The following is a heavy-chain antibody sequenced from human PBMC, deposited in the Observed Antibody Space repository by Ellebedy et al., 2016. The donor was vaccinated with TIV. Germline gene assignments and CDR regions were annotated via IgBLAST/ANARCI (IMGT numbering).Heavy chain of an antibody. CDR1: GFPFSDYS. CDR2: ISSSGNYR. J-gene: IGHJ4*02. Sequence: GESLKIPCAASGFPFSDYSMNWVRQAPGKGLEWVSSISSSGNYRYHGDSVKGRFTISRDNAKNSLYLQMNSLRAEDTAVYYCAREKSGHKWNDGFDSWGQGTLVTVSS. V-gene: IGHV3-21*01. CDR3: AREKSGHKWNDGFDS. D-gene: IGHD1-1*01.